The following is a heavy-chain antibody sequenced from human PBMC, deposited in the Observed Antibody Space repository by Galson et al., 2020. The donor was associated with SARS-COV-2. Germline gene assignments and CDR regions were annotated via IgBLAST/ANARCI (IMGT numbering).Heavy chain of an antibody. CDR1: GFMFSGYG. V-gene: IGHV3-33*01. D-gene: IGHD3-10*01. Sequence: GSLRLSCVASGFMFSGYGMHWVRQAPGKGLEWVAVIWNDGSDKSYADSVKGRFTVSRDNSRKTLYLQMNSLRAEDTAVYYCARDPSANRFLNYFYYMDVWGKGTTVTVSS. J-gene: IGHJ6*03. CDR3: ARDPSANRFLNYFYYMDV. CDR2: IWNDGSDK.